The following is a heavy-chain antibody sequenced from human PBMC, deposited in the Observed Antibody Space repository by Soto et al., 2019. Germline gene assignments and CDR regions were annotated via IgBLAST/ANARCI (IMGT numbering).Heavy chain of an antibody. J-gene: IGHJ6*04. Sequence: PGGSLRLSCAASGFTFSSYAMHWVRQAPGKGLEWVAVISYDGSNKYYADSVKGRFSISRDNSKNTLYLQMNSLRAEDTAVYYCARSLVVTAISHPGDGVDVWDEGTTVTVSA. V-gene: IGHV3-30-3*01. CDR1: GFTFSSYA. CDR3: ARSLVVTAISHPGDGVDV. CDR2: ISYDGSNK. D-gene: IGHD2-21*02.